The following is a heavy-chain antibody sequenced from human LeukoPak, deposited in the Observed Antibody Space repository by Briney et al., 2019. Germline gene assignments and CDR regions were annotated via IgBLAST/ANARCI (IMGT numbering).Heavy chain of an antibody. V-gene: IGHV3-21*01. CDR2: ISRTGSYI. Sequence: GGSLRLSCAASGFTFSSYNMNWVRQAPGRGLEWVSSISRTGSYIYYADSVKGRFTISRDNAQYSLYLQRNSLRVDDTAVYYCARVLETDCRGGSCYSGLDYWGQGTLVTVSS. CDR1: GFTFSSYN. CDR3: ARVLETDCRGGSCYSGLDY. D-gene: IGHD2-15*01. J-gene: IGHJ4*02.